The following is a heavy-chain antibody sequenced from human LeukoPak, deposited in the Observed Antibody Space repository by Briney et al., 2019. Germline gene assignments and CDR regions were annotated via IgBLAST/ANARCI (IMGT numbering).Heavy chain of an antibody. V-gene: IGHV1-2*02. CDR2: INPNRGVT. D-gene: IGHD5-18*01. Sequence: ASVKISCKTSGYTFTSYNINWVRHATLQGLVWGGYINPNRGVTKYAQKFQGRVTMTRDMSYTTAYMELNSLTSDDTAVYYCARAKNGYHYQTFDNWGEGTLVTVTS. CDR1: GYTFTSYN. J-gene: IGHJ4*02. CDR3: ARAKNGYHYQTFDN.